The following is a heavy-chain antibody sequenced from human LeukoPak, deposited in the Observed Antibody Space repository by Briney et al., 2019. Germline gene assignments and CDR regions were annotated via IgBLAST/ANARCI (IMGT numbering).Heavy chain of an antibody. J-gene: IGHJ4*02. V-gene: IGHV5-51*01. CDR3: VRTPSTWYGDY. CDR2: IYPGDSDT. Sequence: GESLKISGEGSGYTFAHYLFGWVRQIPGKGLEWMGIIYPGDSDTRYSPSFQGQVTISADKSMSTAYLQWSSLKASDTAMYYCVRTPSTWYGDYWGQGALVTVSS. D-gene: IGHD6-13*01. CDR1: GYTFAHYL.